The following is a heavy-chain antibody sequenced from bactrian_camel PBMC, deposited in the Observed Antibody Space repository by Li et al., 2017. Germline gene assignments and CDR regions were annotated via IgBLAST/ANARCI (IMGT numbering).Heavy chain of an antibody. D-gene: IGHD6*01. Sequence: VQLVESGGGSVQAGGSLTLRCVASGYTYNHYCMGWFRQAPGKEREGVAFAYNPGRGWKPHYADAVAGRFTISQDNAKNTAYLQMDNLKPEDTAVYYCAADTFGGSCLKDFNYKYWGQGTQVTVS. CDR2: YNPGRGWKP. J-gene: IGHJ4*01. CDR1: GYTYNHYC. V-gene: IGHV3S40*01. CDR3: AADTFGGSCLKDFNYKY.